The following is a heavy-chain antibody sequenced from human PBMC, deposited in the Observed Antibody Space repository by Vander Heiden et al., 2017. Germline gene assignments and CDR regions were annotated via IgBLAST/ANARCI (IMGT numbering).Heavy chain of an antibody. J-gene: IGHJ6*02. CDR2: ISSSSSYI. V-gene: IGHV3-21*01. CDR3: ASYDFWSGYYWDV. CDR1: GFPWSSYS. D-gene: IGHD3-3*01. Sequence: EVQLVESGGGLFKPGGSLSLSCAASGFPWSSYSMHWVRQGPGKGLEWVSSISSSSSYIYYADSVKGRFTISRDNAKNSLYLQMNSLRAEDTAVYYCASYDFWSGYYWDVWGQGTTVTVSS.